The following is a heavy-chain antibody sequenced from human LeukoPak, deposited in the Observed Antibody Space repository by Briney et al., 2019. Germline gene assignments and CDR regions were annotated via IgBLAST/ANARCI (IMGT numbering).Heavy chain of an antibody. D-gene: IGHD2-8*01. V-gene: IGHV1-69*04. CDR3: ASVYAGDFDY. Sequence: VASVKVSCKASGGTFSSYAISWVRQAPGQGLEWMGRIIPILGIANYAQKFQGRVTITADKSTSTAYMELSSLRSEDTAVYYCASVYAGDFDYWGQGTLVTVSS. CDR2: IIPILGIA. J-gene: IGHJ4*02. CDR1: GGTFSSYA.